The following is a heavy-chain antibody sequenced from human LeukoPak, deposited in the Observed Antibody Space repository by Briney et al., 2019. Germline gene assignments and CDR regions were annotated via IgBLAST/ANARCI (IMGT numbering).Heavy chain of an antibody. D-gene: IGHD1-26*01. CDR3: AREELLGAYYYYGMDV. CDR2: IKQDGSEK. Sequence: GGSLRLSCAASEFTFSSYWMSWVRQAPGKGLEWVANIKQDGSEKYYVDSVKGRFTISRDNAKNSLYLQMNSLRAEDTAVYYCAREELLGAYYYYGMDVWGQGTTVTVSS. V-gene: IGHV3-7*01. CDR1: EFTFSSYW. J-gene: IGHJ6*02.